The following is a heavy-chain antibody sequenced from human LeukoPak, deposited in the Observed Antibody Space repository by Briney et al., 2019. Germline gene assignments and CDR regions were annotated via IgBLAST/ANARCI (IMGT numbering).Heavy chain of an antibody. D-gene: IGHD6-13*01. CDR1: GFTFSSYA. CDR3: AKDEAAAGTKMNWFDP. CDR2: ISTSGDRT. J-gene: IGHJ5*02. V-gene: IGHV3-23*01. Sequence: GGSLRLSCAASGFTFSSYAMSWVRQASGKGQEWVSAISTSGDRTYYADSVKGRFTISRDSSKNTLYMQMNSLRAEDTAVYYCAKDEAAAGTKMNWFDPWGQGTLVTVSS.